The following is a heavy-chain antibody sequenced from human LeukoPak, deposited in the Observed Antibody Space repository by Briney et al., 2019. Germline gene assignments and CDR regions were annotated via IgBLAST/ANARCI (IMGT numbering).Heavy chain of an antibody. CDR2: INSDGSST. CDR1: GFSFSSDW. V-gene: IGHV3-74*01. J-gene: IGHJ3*02. Sequence: PGGSLRLSCAASGFSFSSDWMHWVRQAPGKGLVWVSRINSDGSSTSYADSVKGRFTISRDNAKNTLYLQMNSLRAEDTAVYYCARMQLDHDAFDIWGQGTMVTVSS. CDR3: ARMQLDHDAFDI. D-gene: IGHD1-1*01.